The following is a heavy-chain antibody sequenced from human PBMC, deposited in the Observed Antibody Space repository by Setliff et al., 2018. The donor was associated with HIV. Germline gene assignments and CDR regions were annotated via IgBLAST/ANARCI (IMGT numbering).Heavy chain of an antibody. Sequence: PGGSLRLSCAASGLTFSSYAMYWVRQAPGKGLEWVAAISYDGTNQYYADSVKGRFTISRDNSENTLYLQMNSLRAEDTAVYYCARDKDWAFDIWGQGTMVTVSS. CDR1: GLTFSSYA. J-gene: IGHJ3*02. V-gene: IGHV3-30-3*01. D-gene: IGHD2-15*01. CDR2: ISYDGTNQ. CDR3: ARDKDWAFDI.